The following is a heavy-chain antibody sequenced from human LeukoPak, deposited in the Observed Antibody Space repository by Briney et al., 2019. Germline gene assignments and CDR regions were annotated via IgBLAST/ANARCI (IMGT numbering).Heavy chain of an antibody. D-gene: IGHD4-23*01. J-gene: IGHJ4*02. CDR3: ARHVWDYGGNSWDY. CDR2: IYYSGST. V-gene: IGHV4-59*08. Sequence: DPSETLSLTCTVSGASISSYYWSWIRQPPGKGLEWIGYIYYSGSTNYNPSLKSRVTISVDTSKNQFSLKLSSVTAADTALYYCARHVWDYGGNSWDYWGQGTLVTVSS. CDR1: GASISSYY.